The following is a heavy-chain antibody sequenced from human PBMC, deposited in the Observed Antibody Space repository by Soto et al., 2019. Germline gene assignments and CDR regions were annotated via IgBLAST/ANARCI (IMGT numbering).Heavy chain of an antibody. D-gene: IGHD3-22*01. J-gene: IGHJ5*02. CDR1: GFTFSSYA. Sequence: GGSLRLSCAASGFTFSSYAMSWVRQAPGKGLEWVSVIYSGGSTYYADSVKGRFTISRDNSKNTLYLQMNSLRAEDTAVYYCARVLIHWFGPWGQGTLVTVSS. V-gene: IGHV3-53*01. CDR2: IYSGGST. CDR3: ARVLIHWFGP.